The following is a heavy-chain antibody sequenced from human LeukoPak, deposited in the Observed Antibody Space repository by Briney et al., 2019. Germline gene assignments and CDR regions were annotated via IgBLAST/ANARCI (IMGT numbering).Heavy chain of an antibody. CDR3: ARVPGVTRYFDS. CDR1: GFTFTCCW. CDR2: IKQNGGEK. J-gene: IGHJ4*02. Sequence: GGSLRLSCAASGFTFTCCWMSWVRHTPGKGLEWVASIKQNGGEKFYADSVKVRFTISRDNAKNSLYLQLNSLRAEDTAVYYCARVPGVTRYFDSWGQGILVTVSS. D-gene: IGHD4-23*01. V-gene: IGHV3-7*01.